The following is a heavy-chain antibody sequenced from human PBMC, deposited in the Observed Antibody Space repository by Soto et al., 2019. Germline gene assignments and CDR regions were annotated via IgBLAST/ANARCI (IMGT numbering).Heavy chain of an antibody. J-gene: IGHJ5*01. D-gene: IGHD7-27*01. CDR1: GDSISNLDYF. CDR2: IYKSATT. CDR3: ARGRYCLTGRCFPNWLDS. V-gene: IGHV4-30-4*01. Sequence: SETLSLTCSVSGDSISNLDYFWAWIRQPPGQALEYIGYIYKSATTYYNPSFESRVAMSVDTSKSQFSLNVTSVTAADTAVYFCARGRYCLTGRCFPNWLDSWGQGALVTVSS.